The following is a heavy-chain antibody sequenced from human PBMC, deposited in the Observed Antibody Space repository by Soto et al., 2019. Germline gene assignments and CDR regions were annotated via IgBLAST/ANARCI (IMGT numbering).Heavy chain of an antibody. J-gene: IGHJ5*02. V-gene: IGHV3-23*01. CDR3: AKTFFSGSGSYRGWFDP. CDR1: GFMFSSYA. Sequence: GGSLRLSCAASGFMFSSYAMTWVRQAPGKGLEWVSVISGSGDNTYYADSVKGRFTISRDGSKDTLYLQMNSLRADDTAVYYCAKTFFSGSGSYRGWFDPWGQGAQVTVSS. CDR2: ISGSGDNT. D-gene: IGHD3-10*01.